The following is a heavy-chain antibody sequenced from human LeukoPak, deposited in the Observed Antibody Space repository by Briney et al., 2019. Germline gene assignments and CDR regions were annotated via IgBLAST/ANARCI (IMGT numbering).Heavy chain of an antibody. CDR1: GFTFSNAW. CDR2: IKSKTDSGTT. Sequence: GGSLRLSCAASGFTFSNAWMSWVRQAPGKGLEWVGRIKSKTDSGTTDYAAPVKGRFTISRDDSKNTLYLQMNSLKTEDTAVYYCTTVLLWFGELFYWGQGTLVTVSS. J-gene: IGHJ4*02. V-gene: IGHV3-15*01. D-gene: IGHD3-10*01. CDR3: TTVLLWFGELFY.